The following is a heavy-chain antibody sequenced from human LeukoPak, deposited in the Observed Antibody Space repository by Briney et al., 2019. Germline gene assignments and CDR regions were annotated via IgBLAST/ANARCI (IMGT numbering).Heavy chain of an antibody. CDR1: GYSFSRYG. Sequence: ASVKVSCKASGYSFSRYGISWVRQAPGQGLEWMGWISTYNGNTNYAQKFQGRVTMTTDTSTNTAYMELRSLRSDDTAVYYCARVLRYDFWSAYYFDYWGQGTLVTVSS. CDR2: ISTYNGNT. V-gene: IGHV1-18*01. D-gene: IGHD3-3*01. CDR3: ARVLRYDFWSAYYFDY. J-gene: IGHJ4*02.